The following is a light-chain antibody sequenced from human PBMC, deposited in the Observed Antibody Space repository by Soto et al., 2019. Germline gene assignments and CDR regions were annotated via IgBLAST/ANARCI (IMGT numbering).Light chain of an antibody. Sequence: QSVLTQPASVSGSPGQSIAISCTGASSDIGGYNYVSWYQQHPGKARKLMIXEXSXRSSGVSDRFSGSKSGTSASLAISGLRSDDEADYFCATWDDSLNGFYVFGTGTKVTVL. J-gene: IGLJ1*01. CDR1: SSDIGGYNY. CDR3: ATWDDSLNGFYV. CDR2: EXS. V-gene: IGLV2-14*01.